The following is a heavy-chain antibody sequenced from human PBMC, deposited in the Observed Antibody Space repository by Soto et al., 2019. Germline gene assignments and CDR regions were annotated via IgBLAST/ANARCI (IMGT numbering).Heavy chain of an antibody. D-gene: IGHD3-9*01. CDR2: IYPGDSDT. Sequence: PGESLKISCKGSGYSFTSYWIGWVRQMPGKGLEWMGIIYPGDSDTRYSPSFQGQVTISADKSIGTAYLQWSSLKASDTAMYYCARHDILTGYYSGYYYYGMDVWGQGTTVTVSS. CDR3: ARHDILTGYYSGYYYYGMDV. J-gene: IGHJ6*02. CDR1: GYSFTSYW. V-gene: IGHV5-51*01.